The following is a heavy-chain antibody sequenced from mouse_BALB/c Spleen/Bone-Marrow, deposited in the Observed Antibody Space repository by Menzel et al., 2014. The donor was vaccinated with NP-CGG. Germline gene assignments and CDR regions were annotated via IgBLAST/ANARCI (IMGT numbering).Heavy chain of an antibody. CDR1: GYTFTDYW. V-gene: IGHV1-7*01. J-gene: IGHJ2*01. CDR2: INPSTGYT. CDR3: AIFYDGYFLPLDY. Sequence: QVQLQQSGAELAKPGASVKMSCKASGYTFTDYWMHWVKQRPGQGLEWLRYINPSTGYTEYNQKFKDKATLTADKSSSTAYMQLNSLTSEDSSVYYCAIFYDGYFLPLDYRGQGTTLPVSS. D-gene: IGHD2-3*01.